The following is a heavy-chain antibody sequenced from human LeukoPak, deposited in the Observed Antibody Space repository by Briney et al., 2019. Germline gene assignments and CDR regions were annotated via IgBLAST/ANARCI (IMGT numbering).Heavy chain of an antibody. V-gene: IGHV3-53*01. Sequence: GGSLRLSCAASGFTVSSNYMSWVRQAPGKGLEWVSVIYTGDSAYYADSVKGRSTISRDNSKNTLYLQMNSLRAEDTAVYYCARGRGDGFDIWGQGTMVTVSS. CDR1: GFTVSSNY. CDR3: ARGRGDGFDI. J-gene: IGHJ3*02. CDR2: IYTGDSA.